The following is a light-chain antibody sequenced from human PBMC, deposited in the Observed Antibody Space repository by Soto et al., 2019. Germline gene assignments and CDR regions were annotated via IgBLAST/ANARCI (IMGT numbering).Light chain of an antibody. J-gene: IGLJ3*02. V-gene: IGLV1-44*01. CDR1: SSNIGGNT. CDR2: SND. CDR3: AAWDDSVNGWM. Sequence: QSVLTQPPSASGTPGQRVTMSCSGSSSNIGGNTVNWYQQMPGTAPKLLIYSNDQRPSGVPDRFSGSKSGTSASLAISGLQSEDEADYYCAAWDDSVNGWMFGGGTKLTVL.